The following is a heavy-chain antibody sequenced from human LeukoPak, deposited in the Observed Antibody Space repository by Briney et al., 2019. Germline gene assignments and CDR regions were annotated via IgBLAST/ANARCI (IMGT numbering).Heavy chain of an antibody. V-gene: IGHV3-74*01. Sequence: GGSLRLSCAASGLAFSAYKMHWVRQAPRKGLVWVSRISTDGYTTDYADFVQGRFTASRDNTKNTWSLEMNSLRAEDTALYYCVLVAARHRDIDYWGQGTLVTVSS. CDR2: ISTDGYTT. D-gene: IGHD6-6*01. CDR3: VLVAARHRDIDY. CDR1: GLAFSAYK. J-gene: IGHJ4*02.